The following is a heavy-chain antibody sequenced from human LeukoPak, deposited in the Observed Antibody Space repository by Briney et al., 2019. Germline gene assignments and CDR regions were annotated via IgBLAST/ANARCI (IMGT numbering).Heavy chain of an antibody. CDR3: ARDRKTLRVPLRYGNWFDP. J-gene: IGHJ5*02. CDR2: IYTSGST. Sequence: KPSETLSLTCTDSGGSISSYYWSWIRQPAGKGLEWIRRIYTSGSTNYNPSLKSRVTMSVDTSKNQFSLKLSSVTAADTAVYYCARDRKTLRVPLRYGNWFDPWGQGTLVTVSS. D-gene: IGHD4-17*01. V-gene: IGHV4-4*07. CDR1: GGSISSYY.